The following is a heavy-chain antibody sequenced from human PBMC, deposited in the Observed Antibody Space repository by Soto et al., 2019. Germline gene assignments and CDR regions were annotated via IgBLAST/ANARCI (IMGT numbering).Heavy chain of an antibody. CDR2: ISDGGSQK. J-gene: IGHJ4*02. V-gene: IGHV3-30*18. CDR1: GFTFRTYG. D-gene: IGHD6-19*01. Sequence: LRLSCAASGFTFRTYGMHWVRQAPGKGLEWVAFISDGGSQKYYGDSVKGRFTISRDNSKNTLSLRMISLRTEDTSVYYCAKEAPGGWHFFDTWGQGTLVTVSS. CDR3: AKEAPGGWHFFDT.